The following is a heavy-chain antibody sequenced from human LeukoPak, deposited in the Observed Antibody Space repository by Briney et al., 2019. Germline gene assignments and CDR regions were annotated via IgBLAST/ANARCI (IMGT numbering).Heavy chain of an antibody. V-gene: IGHV1-69*05. Sequence: GASVKVSCKASGGTFSSYAISWVRQAPGQGLQWMGEIIPIFGTANYAQKFQGRVTITTDESTSTAYMELSSLTSDDTAVYYCARHGGITIFGVAQPGGAFDIWGQGTVVTVSS. CDR1: GGTFSSYA. CDR3: ARHGGITIFGVAQPGGAFDI. CDR2: IIPIFGTA. J-gene: IGHJ3*02. D-gene: IGHD3-3*01.